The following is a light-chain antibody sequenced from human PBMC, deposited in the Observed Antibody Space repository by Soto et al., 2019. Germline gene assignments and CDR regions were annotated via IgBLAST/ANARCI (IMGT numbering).Light chain of an antibody. Sequence: DIQMTQSPSTLSASVGDRVNITCRASQSISSYLAWYQQKPGKAPKLLIYKASSLESGVPSRFSGGRSGTEFTLTISSLQTDDFATYYCQQYNSYSRTFGQGTKVEIK. CDR1: QSISSY. CDR2: KAS. J-gene: IGKJ1*01. CDR3: QQYNSYSRT. V-gene: IGKV1-5*03.